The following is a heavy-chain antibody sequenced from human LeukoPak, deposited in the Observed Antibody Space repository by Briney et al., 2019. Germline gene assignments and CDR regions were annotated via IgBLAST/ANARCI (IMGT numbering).Heavy chain of an antibody. CDR1: GGTFSSYA. Sequence: SVKVSCKASGGTFSSYAISWVRQAPGQGLEWMGRIIPILGIANYAQKFQGRVTITADKSTSTAYMELSSLRSEDTAVYYCARNYYYDSSGYINWFDPWGQGTLVTVSS. J-gene: IGHJ5*02. CDR3: ARNYYYDSSGYINWFDP. D-gene: IGHD3-22*01. V-gene: IGHV1-69*04. CDR2: IIPILGIA.